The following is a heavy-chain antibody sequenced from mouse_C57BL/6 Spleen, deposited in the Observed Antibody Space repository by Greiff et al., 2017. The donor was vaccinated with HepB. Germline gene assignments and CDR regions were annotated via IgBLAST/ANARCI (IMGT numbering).Heavy chain of an antibody. CDR1: GFTFSDYG. CDR3: ARDGDYDYYAMDY. V-gene: IGHV5-17*01. CDR2: ISSGSSTI. J-gene: IGHJ4*01. Sequence: DVKLVESGGGLVKPGGSLKLSCAASGFTFSDYGMHWVRQAPEKGLEWVAYISSGSSTIYYADKVKGRFTISRDNAKNTLFLQMTSLRSEDTAMYYCARDGDYDYYAMDYWGQGTSVTVSS. D-gene: IGHD2-4*01.